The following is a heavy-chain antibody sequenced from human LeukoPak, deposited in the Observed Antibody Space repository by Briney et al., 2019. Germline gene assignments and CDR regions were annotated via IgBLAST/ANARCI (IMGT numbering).Heavy chain of an antibody. J-gene: IGHJ4*02. D-gene: IGHD1-26*01. CDR3: ARLVDPSGTTDY. Sequence: PSETLSLTCTVSGGSISSSSYYWGWIRQPPGKGLEWIGSIYYSGSTYYNPSLKSRVTISVDTSKNQFSLKLSSVTAADTAVYYCARLVDPSGTTDYWGQGTLVTVSP. CDR1: GGSISSSSYY. CDR2: IYYSGST. V-gene: IGHV4-39*01.